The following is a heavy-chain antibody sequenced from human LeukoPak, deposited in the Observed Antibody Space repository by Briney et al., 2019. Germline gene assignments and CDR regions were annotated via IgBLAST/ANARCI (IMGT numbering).Heavy chain of an antibody. J-gene: IGHJ6*02. CDR2: ISSSSSYI. CDR3: ARDLYDILTGGYYYYVMDV. V-gene: IGHV3-21*01. D-gene: IGHD3-9*01. Sequence: KSGGSLRLSCAASGFTFSSYSMNWVRQAPGKGLEWVSSISSSSSYIYYADSVKGRFTISRDNAKNSLYLQMNSLRAEDTAVYYCARDLYDILTGGYYYYVMDVWGQGTTVTVSS. CDR1: GFTFSSYS.